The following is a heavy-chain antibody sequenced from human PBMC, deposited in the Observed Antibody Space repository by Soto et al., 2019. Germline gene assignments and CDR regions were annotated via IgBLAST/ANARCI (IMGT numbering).Heavy chain of an antibody. CDR2: IYYSGST. V-gene: IGHV4-59*08. D-gene: IGHD2-15*01. Sequence: SETLSLTCTVSGGSISSYYWSWIRQPPGKGLGWIGYIYYSGSTNYNPSLKSRVTISVDTSKNQFSLKLSSGTAADTAVYYCARTKGYCSGGSCYSAFDIWGQGTMVTVSS. J-gene: IGHJ3*02. CDR3: ARTKGYCSGGSCYSAFDI. CDR1: GGSISSYY.